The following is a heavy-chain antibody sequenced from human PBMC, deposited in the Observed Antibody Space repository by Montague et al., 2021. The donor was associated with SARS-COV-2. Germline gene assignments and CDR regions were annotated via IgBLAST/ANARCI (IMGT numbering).Heavy chain of an antibody. CDR3: AGDKDLYCSGGSCYSLDYYDSSGYSLRGYFDY. Sequence: SLRLSCAASGFTFSSYGMHWVHQAPGKGLEWVAVIWYDGSNKYYADSVKGRFTISRDNSKNTLYLQMNSLRAEDTAVYYCAGDKDLYCSGGSCYSLDYYDSSGYSLRGYFDYWGQGTLVTVSS. CDR2: IWYDGSNK. J-gene: IGHJ4*02. CDR1: GFTFSSYG. D-gene: IGHD2-15*01. V-gene: IGHV3-30*19.